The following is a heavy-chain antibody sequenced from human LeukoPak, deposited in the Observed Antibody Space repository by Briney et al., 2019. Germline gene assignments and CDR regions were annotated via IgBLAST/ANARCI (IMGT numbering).Heavy chain of an antibody. CDR1: GFTFSDYY. D-gene: IGHD3-10*01. CDR3: ARDRWFGELYYGMDV. V-gene: IGHV3-11*01. CDR2: ISSSGSSI. Sequence: GGSLRLSCAASGFTFSDYYMSWIRQAPGKGLEWVSYISSSGSSIYSDSVKGRFTISRDNAKNSLYLQMNSLRAEDTAVYYCARDRWFGELYYGMDVWGQGTTVTVSS. J-gene: IGHJ6*02.